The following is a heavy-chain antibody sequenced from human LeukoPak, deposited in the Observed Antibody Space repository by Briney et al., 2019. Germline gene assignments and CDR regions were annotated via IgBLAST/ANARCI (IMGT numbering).Heavy chain of an antibody. V-gene: IGHV3-23*01. CDR3: AKYISVGISHH. CDR2: ISDSGRT. J-gene: IGHJ1*01. D-gene: IGHD4-23*01. CDR1: GFTFGNYA. Sequence: GGSLRLSCAASGFTFGNYALSWVRQAPGKGLEWVSGISDSGRTYYADSVKGRFTISRDNSKNTLYLQMNSLRAEDTALYYCAKYISVGISHHWGQGTLVTVSS.